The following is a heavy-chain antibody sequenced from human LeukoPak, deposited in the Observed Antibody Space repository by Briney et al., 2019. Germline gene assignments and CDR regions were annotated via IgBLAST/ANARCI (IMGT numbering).Heavy chain of an antibody. Sequence: GSSVKVSCKASGGTFSSYAISWVRQAPGQGLEWMGGIIPIFGTANYAQKFQGRVTITADESTSTAYMELSSLRSEDTAVYYCAGPTPYSRGWYHPFDYWGQGTLVTVSS. D-gene: IGHD6-19*01. CDR3: AGPTPYSRGWYHPFDY. CDR2: IIPIFGTA. CDR1: GGTFSSYA. V-gene: IGHV1-69*01. J-gene: IGHJ4*02.